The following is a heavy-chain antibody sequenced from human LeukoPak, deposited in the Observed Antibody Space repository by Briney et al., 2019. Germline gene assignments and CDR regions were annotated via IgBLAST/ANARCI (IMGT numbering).Heavy chain of an antibody. CDR1: GFTFSSYA. D-gene: IGHD6-13*01. CDR2: ISYDGSNK. Sequence: GGSLRLSCAASGFTFSSYAMHWVRQAPGKGLEWVAVISYDGSNKYYADSVKGRFTISRDNSKNTLYLQMNSLRAEDTAVYYCARAYSSSPWDMDVWGKGTTVTVSS. J-gene: IGHJ6*03. V-gene: IGHV3-30*01. CDR3: ARAYSSSPWDMDV.